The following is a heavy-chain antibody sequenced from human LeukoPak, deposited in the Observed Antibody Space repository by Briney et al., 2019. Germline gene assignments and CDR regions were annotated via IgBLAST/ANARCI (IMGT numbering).Heavy chain of an antibody. J-gene: IGHJ5*02. CDR2: IRSKATSYAT. CDR1: GFTFSDST. Sequence: GGSLRLSCAASGFTFSDSTMHWVRQASGKGLEWVGRIRSKATSYATAYAASVKGRFTISRDDSKNTAYLQMNSLKTEDTAVYYCTRFLGYCSSTSCSNWFDPWGQGTLVTVSS. V-gene: IGHV3-73*01. CDR3: TRFLGYCSSTSCSNWFDP. D-gene: IGHD2-2*01.